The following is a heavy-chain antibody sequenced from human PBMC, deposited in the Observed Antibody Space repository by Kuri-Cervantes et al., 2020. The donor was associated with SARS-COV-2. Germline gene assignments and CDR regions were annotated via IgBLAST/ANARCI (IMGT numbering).Heavy chain of an antibody. V-gene: IGHV3-9*01. Sequence: GGSLRLSCAASGFTFDVYAMHWVRQAPGKGLEWVSGISWNSGSIGYADSVKGRFTISRDNAKNSLYLQMNSLRAEDTALYYCAKDIRSSGWSIDYWGQETLVTVSS. D-gene: IGHD6-19*01. CDR1: GFTFDVYA. CDR2: ISWNSGSI. CDR3: AKDIRSSGWSIDY. J-gene: IGHJ4*02.